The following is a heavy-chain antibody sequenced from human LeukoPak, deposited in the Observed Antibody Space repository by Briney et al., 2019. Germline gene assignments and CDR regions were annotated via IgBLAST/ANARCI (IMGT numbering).Heavy chain of an antibody. CDR3: ARHSSGWYVFDY. CDR1: GGSISSYY. CDR2: IYYSGST. D-gene: IGHD6-19*01. J-gene: IGHJ4*02. Sequence: PSETLSLTCTVSGGSISSYYWSWIRQPPGKGLEWIGYIYYSGSTNYNPSLKSRVTISVDTSKNQFSLKPSSVTAADTAVYYCARHSSGWYVFDYWGQGTLVTVSS. V-gene: IGHV4-59*08.